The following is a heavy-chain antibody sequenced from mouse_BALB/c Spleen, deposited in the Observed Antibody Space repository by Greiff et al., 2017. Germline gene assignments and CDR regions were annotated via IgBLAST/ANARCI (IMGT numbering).Heavy chain of an antibody. CDR1: GFSLTGYG. CDR3: ARELYDYAGYYAMDY. V-gene: IGHV2-6-7*01. J-gene: IGHJ4*01. D-gene: IGHD2-4*01. CDR2: IWGDGST. Sequence: VQLQQSGPGLVAPSQSLSITCTVSGFSLTGYGVNWVRQPPGKGLEWLGMIWGDGSTDYNSALKSRLSISKDNSKSQVFLKMNSLQTEDTGRYYCARELYDYAGYYAMDYWGQGTSVTVSS.